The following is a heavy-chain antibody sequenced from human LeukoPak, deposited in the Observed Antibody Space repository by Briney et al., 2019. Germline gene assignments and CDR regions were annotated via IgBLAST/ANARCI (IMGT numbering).Heavy chain of an antibody. CDR2: ISSSSSYI. D-gene: IGHD1-26*01. V-gene: IGHV3-21*01. CDR3: ARVGWELLLDAFDI. CDR1: GFTFSSYS. Sequence: GGSLRLSCAASGFTFSSYSMNWVRQAPGKGLEWVSSISSSSSYIYYADSVKGRFTISSDNAKNSLYLQMNSLRAEDTAVYYCARVGWELLLDAFDIWGQGTMVTVSS. J-gene: IGHJ3*02.